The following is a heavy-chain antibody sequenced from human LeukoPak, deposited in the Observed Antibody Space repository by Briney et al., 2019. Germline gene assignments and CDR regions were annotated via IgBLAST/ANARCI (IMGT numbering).Heavy chain of an antibody. V-gene: IGHV7-4-1*02. D-gene: IGHD3-10*01. J-gene: IGHJ4*02. CDR2: INTNTGNP. CDR1: GYTFTSYA. CDR3: AREGITMVRGGFDY. Sequence: GASVKVSCKASGYTFTSYAMNWVRQSPGQGLEWMGWINTNTGNPTYAQGFTGRFVFSLDTSVSTAYLQISSLKAEDTAVYYCAREGITMVRGGFDYWGQGTLVTVSS.